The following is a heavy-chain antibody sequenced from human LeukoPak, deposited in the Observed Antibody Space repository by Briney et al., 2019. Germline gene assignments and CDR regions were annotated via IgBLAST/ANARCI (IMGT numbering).Heavy chain of an antibody. CDR3: ARDSPYYYDSSGYYY. V-gene: IGHV3-53*01. Sequence: GGSLRLSCVASGFTVSSNYMSWVRQAPGKGLEWVPVIYSGGSTFYADSVKGRFTISRDNSKNTLYLQMNSLRAEDTAVYYCARDSPYYYDSSGYYYWGQGTLVTVSS. D-gene: IGHD3-22*01. J-gene: IGHJ4*02. CDR2: IYSGGST. CDR1: GFTVSSNY.